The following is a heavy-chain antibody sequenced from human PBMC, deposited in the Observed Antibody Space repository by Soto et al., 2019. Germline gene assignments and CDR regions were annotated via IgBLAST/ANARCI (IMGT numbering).Heavy chain of an antibody. CDR1: GYTFTSYD. CDR2: MNPNSGNT. V-gene: IGHV1-8*01. CDR3: ARPSAGLKMPYYFDY. D-gene: IGHD6-13*01. J-gene: IGHJ4*02. Sequence: QVQLVQSGAEVKKPGASVKVSCKASGYTFTSYDINWVRQATGQGLEWMGWMNPNSGNTGYAQKFQGRVTMTRNTSIRTAYMELSSLSSEDTAVYYCARPSAGLKMPYYFDYWGQGTLVTVSS.